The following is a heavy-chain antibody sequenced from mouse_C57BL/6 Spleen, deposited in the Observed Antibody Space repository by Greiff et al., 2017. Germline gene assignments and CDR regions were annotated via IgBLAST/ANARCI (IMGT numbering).Heavy chain of an antibody. Sequence: QVQLQQSGAELVRPGTSVKVSCKASGYAFTNYLIEWVKQRPGQGLEWIGVINPGSGGTNYNEKFKGKATLTADKSSSTAYMQLSSLTSEDSAVYFCARQVWQFAYWGQGTLVTVSA. V-gene: IGHV1-54*01. CDR3: ARQVWQFAY. J-gene: IGHJ3*01. CDR1: GYAFTNYL. CDR2: INPGSGGT.